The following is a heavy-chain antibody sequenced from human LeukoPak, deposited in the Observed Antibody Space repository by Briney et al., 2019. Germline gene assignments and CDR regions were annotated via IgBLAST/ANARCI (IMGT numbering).Heavy chain of an antibody. CDR3: ARKGVGATTYYMDV. D-gene: IGHD1-26*01. CDR2: INPNSGGT. J-gene: IGHJ6*03. Sequence: ASVKVSCKTSGYTFTGYYMHWVRQAPGQGLEWMGWINPNSGGTNYAQKFQGRVTMTRDTSISTAYMELSRLRSDDTAVYYCARKGVGATTYYMDVWGKGTTVTISS. V-gene: IGHV1-2*02. CDR1: GYTFTGYY.